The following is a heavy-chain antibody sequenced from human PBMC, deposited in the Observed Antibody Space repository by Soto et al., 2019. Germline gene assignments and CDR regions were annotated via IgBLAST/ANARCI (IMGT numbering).Heavy chain of an antibody. Sequence: PSETLSLTSTVSGGSFSPNYWSWIRQHPGKGLEWIGYIYYSGSTYYNPSLKSRVTISVDTSKNQFSLKLSSVTAADTAVYYCARVFSDSSSFFDPWGQGTLVTVSS. CDR1: GGSFSPNY. J-gene: IGHJ5*02. CDR2: IYYSGST. CDR3: ARVFSDSSSFFDP. V-gene: IGHV4-59*06. D-gene: IGHD6-13*01.